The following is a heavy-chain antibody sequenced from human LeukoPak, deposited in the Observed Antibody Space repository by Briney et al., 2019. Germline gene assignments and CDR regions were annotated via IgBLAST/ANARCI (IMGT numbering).Heavy chain of an antibody. V-gene: IGHV4-59*01. CDR2: IYYSGST. CDR3: ARDSGDGYNALDY. CDR1: GGSISSYY. Sequence: PSETLSPTCTVSGGSISSYYWSWIRQPPGKGLEWIGYIYYSGSTNYNPSLKSRVTISVDTSKNQFSLKLSSVTAADTAVYYCARDSGDGYNALDYWGQGTLVTVSS. D-gene: IGHD5-24*01. J-gene: IGHJ4*02.